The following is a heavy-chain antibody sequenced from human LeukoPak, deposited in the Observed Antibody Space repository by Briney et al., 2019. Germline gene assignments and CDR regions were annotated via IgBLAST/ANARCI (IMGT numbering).Heavy chain of an antibody. V-gene: IGHV3-30-3*01. J-gene: IGHJ4*02. D-gene: IGHD2-2*03. Sequence: QPGGSLRLSCEASGFTFSAYAMTWVRQAPGEGLEWVVVISYDGSNKYYADSVKGRFTISRDNSKNTLFLQMNSLRGEDTAVYYCARDFGWISGLDYWGQGTLVTVSS. CDR3: ARDFGWISGLDY. CDR2: ISYDGSNK. CDR1: GFTFSAYA.